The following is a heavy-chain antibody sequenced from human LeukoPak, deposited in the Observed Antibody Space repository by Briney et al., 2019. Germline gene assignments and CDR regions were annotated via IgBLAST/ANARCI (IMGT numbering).Heavy chain of an antibody. CDR1: GGSIVSGGYY. CDR2: MYYSGDT. V-gene: IGHV4-39*01. D-gene: IGHD6-19*01. CDR3: SRYSSGWFHLDY. Sequence: SETLSLTCTVSGGSIVSGGYYWGWIRQPPGKGLEWIGCMYYSGDTYYNPSLKSRVTISIVPSKNQYSQKLRTVTAADTAVYYCSRYSSGWFHLDYWGQGTLVTVSS. J-gene: IGHJ4*02.